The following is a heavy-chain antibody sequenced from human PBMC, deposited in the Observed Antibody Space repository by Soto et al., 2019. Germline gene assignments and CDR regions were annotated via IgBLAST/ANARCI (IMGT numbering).Heavy chain of an antibody. V-gene: IGHV1-18*01. CDR3: ARTIVLMVYGAFDI. CDR1: GYTFTSYG. CDR2: ISAYNGNT. D-gene: IGHD2-8*01. Sequence: ASVKVSCKASGYTFTSYGISWVRQAPGQGLERMGWISAYNGNTNYAQKLQGRATMTTDTSTSTAYMELRSLRSDDTAVYYCARTIVLMVYGAFDIWGQGTLVTVSS. J-gene: IGHJ3*02.